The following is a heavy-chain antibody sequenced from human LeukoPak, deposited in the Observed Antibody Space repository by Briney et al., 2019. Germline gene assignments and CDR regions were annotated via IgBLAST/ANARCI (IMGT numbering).Heavy chain of an antibody. Sequence: ASVKVSCKASGYTFTSYDYSWVRQAPGQGLEWMGWISAYNGNTNYAQKLQGRVTMTTDTSTSTAYMELRSLRSDDTAVYYCARTPLVVVVAHYWGQGTLVTVSS. CDR1: GYTFTSYD. J-gene: IGHJ4*02. V-gene: IGHV1-18*01. CDR2: ISAYNGNT. D-gene: IGHD2-15*01. CDR3: ARTPLVVVVAHY.